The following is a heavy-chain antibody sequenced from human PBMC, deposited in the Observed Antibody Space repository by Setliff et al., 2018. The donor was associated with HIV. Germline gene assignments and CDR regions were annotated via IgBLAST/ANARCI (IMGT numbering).Heavy chain of an antibody. CDR3: ARAGMGALRSLFDY. CDR2: IYHSGST. D-gene: IGHD1-26*01. J-gene: IGHJ4*02. CDR1: GGSISSGSYY. V-gene: IGHV4-61*02. Sequence: PSETLSLTCSVSGGSISSGSYYWSWIRQPAGKGLEWIGRIYHSGSTYYNPSLKSRVIISVDTSKNQFSLKLNSVTAADTAIYYCARAGMGALRSLFDYWGQGTLVTVSS.